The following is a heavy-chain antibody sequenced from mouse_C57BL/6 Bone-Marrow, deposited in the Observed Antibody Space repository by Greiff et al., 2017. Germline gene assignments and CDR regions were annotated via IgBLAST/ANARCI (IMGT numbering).Heavy chain of an antibody. CDR1: GYTFTSYG. CDR3: ASQGNWYFDV. CDR2: IYPRSGNT. Sequence: QVQLQQSGAELARPGASVKLSCKASGYTFTSYGISWVKQRTGQGLEWIGEIYPRSGNTYYNEKFKGKATLTADKSSSTAYMELRSLTSEDAAVYFCASQGNWYFDVWGTGTTVTVSS. J-gene: IGHJ1*03. V-gene: IGHV1-81*01. D-gene: IGHD3-3*01.